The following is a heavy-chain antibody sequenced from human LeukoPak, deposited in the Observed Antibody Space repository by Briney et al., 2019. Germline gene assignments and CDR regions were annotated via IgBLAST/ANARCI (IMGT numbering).Heavy chain of an antibody. V-gene: IGHV2-5*02. J-gene: IGHJ4*02. Sequence: RESGPTLVNPTQTLTLTCTFSGFSLSTHEEGVGWIRQPPGKALEWLAVIYWDDDKRYSPSLKNTLTITKDTSKNQVVLTMTNMDPVDTATYYCAYSRVNYGSVDTGIYFASWGQGTLVTVTS. D-gene: IGHD5-18*01. CDR2: IYWDDDK. CDR1: GFSLSTHEEG. CDR3: AYSRVNYGSVDTGIYFAS.